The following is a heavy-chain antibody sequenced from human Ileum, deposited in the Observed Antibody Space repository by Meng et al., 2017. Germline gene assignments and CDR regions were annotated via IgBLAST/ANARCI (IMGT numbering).Heavy chain of an antibody. CDR1: GGSFSGYY. D-gene: IGHD3-16*01. CDR2: INHSGST. CDR3: ARGGGRYGPDFDY. Sequence: QVQLQQWGAGLLKPSETLSLTCAVYGGSFSGYYWSWTRQPPGKGLEWIGEINHSGSTNYNPSLKSRVTISVDTSKNQFSLKLSSVTAADTAVYYCARGGGRYGPDFDYWDQGTLVTVSS. J-gene: IGHJ4*02. V-gene: IGHV4-34*01.